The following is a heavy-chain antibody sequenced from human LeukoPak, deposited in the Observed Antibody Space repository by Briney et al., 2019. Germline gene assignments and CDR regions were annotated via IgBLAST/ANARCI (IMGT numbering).Heavy chain of an antibody. D-gene: IGHD1-26*01. CDR1: GFTFSNYA. CDR2: ISSGGSTT. CDR3: AKASSGSYTNYFDY. V-gene: IGHV3-23*01. Sequence: QPGGSLRLSCAASGFTFSNYAMSWVRQAPGKGLEWASIISSGGSTTYYADSVKGRFTISRDNSKNTLYLQMSSLRAEDTAVYYCAKASSGSYTNYFDYWGQGAIVTDSS. J-gene: IGHJ4*02.